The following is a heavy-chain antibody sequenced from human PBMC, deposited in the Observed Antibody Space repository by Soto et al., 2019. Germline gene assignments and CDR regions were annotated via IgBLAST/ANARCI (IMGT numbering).Heavy chain of an antibody. D-gene: IGHD3-10*01. Sequence: SETLSLTCTVSGGSISSGDYYWSWLPQPPGKGLEWIGYIYYSGSTYYNPSLKRRVTISVDTSKNLFSLKLSSVTAADTAVYYCARALHTYYYGSGSHAGPPDALDIWGQGTMVTVSS. J-gene: IGHJ3*02. CDR1: GGSISSGDYY. CDR3: ARALHTYYYGSGSHAGPPDALDI. CDR2: IYYSGST. V-gene: IGHV4-30-4*01.